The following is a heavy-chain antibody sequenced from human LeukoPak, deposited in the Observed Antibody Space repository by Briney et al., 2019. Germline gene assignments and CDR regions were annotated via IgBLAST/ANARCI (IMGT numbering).Heavy chain of an antibody. V-gene: IGHV3-21*01. J-gene: IGHJ4*02. CDR3: ARVVVAATLDY. CDR2: ISSSSSYI. D-gene: IGHD2-15*01. Sequence: GGSLRLSCAASGFTFSSYSMDWVRQAPGKGLEWVSSISSSSSYIYYADSVKGRFTISRDNAKNSLYLQMNSLRAEDTAVYYCARVVVAATLDYWGQGTLVTVSS. CDR1: GFTFSSYS.